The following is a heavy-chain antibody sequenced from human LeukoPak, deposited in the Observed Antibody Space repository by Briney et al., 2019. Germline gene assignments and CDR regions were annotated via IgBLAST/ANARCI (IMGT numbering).Heavy chain of an antibody. CDR3: AKGGEMATIMNYYYYYGMDV. CDR2: ISGSGGST. CDR1: GFTFSDYY. Sequence: GGSLRLSCAASGFTFSDYYMSWIRQAPGKGLEWVSAISGSGGSTYYADSVKGRFTISRDNSKNTLYLQMNSLRAEDTAVYYCAKGGEMATIMNYYYYYGMDVWGQGTTVTVSS. V-gene: IGHV3-23*01. J-gene: IGHJ6*02. D-gene: IGHD5-12*01.